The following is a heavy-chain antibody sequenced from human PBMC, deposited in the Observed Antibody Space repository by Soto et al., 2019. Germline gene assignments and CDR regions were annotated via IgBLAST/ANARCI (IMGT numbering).Heavy chain of an antibody. V-gene: IGHV4-34*01. CDR2: INHSGST. CDR1: GGSFSGYY. J-gene: IGHJ6*02. CDR3: ARARNYYYGMDV. Sequence: PSETLSLTCAVYGGSFSGYYWSWIRQPPGKGLEWIGEINHSGSTNYNPSLKSRVTISVDTSKSQFSLKLSSVTAADTAVYYCARARNYYYGMDVWGQGTTVTVSS.